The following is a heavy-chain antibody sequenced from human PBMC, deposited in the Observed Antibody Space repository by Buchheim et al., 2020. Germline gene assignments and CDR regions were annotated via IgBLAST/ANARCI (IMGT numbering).Heavy chain of an antibody. D-gene: IGHD3-22*01. V-gene: IGHV3-11*06. CDR1: GFTFSDYY. Sequence: QVQLVESGGGLVKPGGSLRLSSAASGFTFSDYYMSWIRQAPGKGLEWVSYISSSSSYTNYADSVKGRFTISRDNAKNSLYLQMNSLRVEDTAVYYCARDLYYYDSSGSPHYYYYGMDVWGQGTT. CDR2: ISSSSSYT. J-gene: IGHJ6*02. CDR3: ARDLYYYDSSGSPHYYYYGMDV.